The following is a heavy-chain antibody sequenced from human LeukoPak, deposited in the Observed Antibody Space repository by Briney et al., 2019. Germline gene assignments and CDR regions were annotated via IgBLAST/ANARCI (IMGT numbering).Heavy chain of an antibody. J-gene: IGHJ2*01. CDR2: ISWNSYRT. D-gene: IGHD3-3*01. CDR3: AKDFGVVIMFTWYFDL. CDR1: GFSFDDYG. Sequence: PGGSLRLSCVGSGFSFDDYGMFWVRQAPGKGLEWVAGISWNSYRTGFGDSVKGRFTISRDNAQNSVYLQMNSLRAEDTAIYYCAKDFGVVIMFTWYFDLWGRGTLVTVSS. V-gene: IGHV3-9*01.